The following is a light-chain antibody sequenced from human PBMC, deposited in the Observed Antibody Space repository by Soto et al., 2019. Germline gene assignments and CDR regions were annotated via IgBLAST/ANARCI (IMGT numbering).Light chain of an antibody. CDR3: QQYYSTPLT. V-gene: IGKV4-1*01. Sequence: DIVMTQSPDSLAVSLGERATINCKSSQSVLSSSNNKNYLAWYQQEPGQPPKLLIYWASTRDFGVPDRFSASGSGTDFTLTVSSLQAEDVAVYYCQQYYSTPLTFGGGTKVEIK. CDR2: WAS. J-gene: IGKJ4*01. CDR1: QSVLSSSNNKNY.